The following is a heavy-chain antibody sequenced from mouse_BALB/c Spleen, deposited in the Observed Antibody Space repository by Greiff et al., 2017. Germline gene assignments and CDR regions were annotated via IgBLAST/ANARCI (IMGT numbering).Heavy chain of an antibody. V-gene: IGHV14-3*02. CDR1: GFNIKDTY. J-gene: IGHJ3*01. Sequence: EVQLQQSGAELVKPGASVKLSCTASGFNIKDTYMHWVKQRPEQGLEWIGRIDPANGNTKYDPKFQGKATITADTSSNTAYLQLSSLTSEDTAVYYCARTRYDERLAYWGQGTLVTVSA. CDR3: ARTRYDERLAY. CDR2: IDPANGNT. D-gene: IGHD2-14*01.